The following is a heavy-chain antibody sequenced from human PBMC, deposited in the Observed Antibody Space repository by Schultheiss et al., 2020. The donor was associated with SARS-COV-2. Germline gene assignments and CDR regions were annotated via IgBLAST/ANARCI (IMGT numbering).Heavy chain of an antibody. V-gene: IGHV4-34*01. CDR1: GGSFSVYY. CDR3: ARVGDPTQERYSGYELDYYYGMDV. Sequence: SETLSLTCAVYGGSFSVYYWSWIRQPPGKGLEWIGEINHSGSTNYNPSLKSRVTISVDKSKNQFSLKLSSVTAADTAVYYCARVGDPTQERYSGYELDYYYGMDVWGQGTTVTVSS. J-gene: IGHJ6*02. CDR2: INHSGST. D-gene: IGHD5-12*01.